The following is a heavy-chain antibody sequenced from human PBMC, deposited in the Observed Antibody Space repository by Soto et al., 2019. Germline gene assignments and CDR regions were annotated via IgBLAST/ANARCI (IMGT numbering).Heavy chain of an antibody. CDR3: AREGSTGGFDY. CDR2: IYYSGIT. V-gene: IGHV4-59*01. Sequence: SETLSLTCTVSCGSISSYYWSWIRQPPGKGLECIAYIYYSGITRXXPCLPRRXXLCLDTSQPQXRLQLXPVTAASPAVYYRAREGSTGGFDYWRQGNMVTVSS. J-gene: IGHJ4*02. CDR1: CGSISSYY. D-gene: IGHD2-8*02.